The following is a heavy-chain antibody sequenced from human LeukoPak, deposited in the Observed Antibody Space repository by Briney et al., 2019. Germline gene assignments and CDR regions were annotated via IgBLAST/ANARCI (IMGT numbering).Heavy chain of an antibody. CDR3: ARELWSGYLRAFDI. V-gene: IGHV4-4*07. CDR2: IYTSGST. CDR1: GGSISSYY. J-gene: IGHJ3*02. Sequence: SETLSLTCTVSGGSISSYYWSWIRQPAGKGLEWIGRIYTSGSTNYNPSLKSRVTMSVDTSKNQFSLKLSSVTAADTAVYYCARELWSGYLRAFDIWGQGTMVTVSS. D-gene: IGHD3-3*01.